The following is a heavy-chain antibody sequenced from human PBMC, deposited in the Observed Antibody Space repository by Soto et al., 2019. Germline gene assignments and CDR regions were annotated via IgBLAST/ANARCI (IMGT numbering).Heavy chain of an antibody. Sequence: PSETLSLTCTVSGGSISSSSYYWGWIRQPPWKGLEWIGSIYYSGSTYYNPSLKSRVTISVDTSKNQFSLELSSVTAADTAVYYCARHRYSGSYYRMAWFDPWGQGXLVTVYS. CDR2: IYYSGST. J-gene: IGHJ5*02. V-gene: IGHV4-39*01. CDR1: GGSISSSSYY. D-gene: IGHD1-26*01. CDR3: ARHRYSGSYYRMAWFDP.